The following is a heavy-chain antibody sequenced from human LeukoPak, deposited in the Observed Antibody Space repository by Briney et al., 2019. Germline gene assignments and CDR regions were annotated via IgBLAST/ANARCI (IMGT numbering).Heavy chain of an antibody. Sequence: SETLSLTCTVSGGSISSSSYYWGWIRQPPGKGLEWIGSISYSGNIYYNPSLNSPVTISVDTSKNQFSLKLSSVTAADTAVYYCARQRRLELPDYWGQGTLVTVSS. J-gene: IGHJ4*02. CDR2: ISYSGNI. CDR3: ARQRRLELPDY. CDR1: GGSISSSSYY. D-gene: IGHD3-16*01. V-gene: IGHV4-39*01.